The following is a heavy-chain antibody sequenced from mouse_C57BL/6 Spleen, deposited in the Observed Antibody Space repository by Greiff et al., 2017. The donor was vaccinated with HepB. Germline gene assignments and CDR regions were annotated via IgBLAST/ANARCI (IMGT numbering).Heavy chain of an antibody. CDR3: TTCGGRSYYFDN. Sequence: VQLQQSGAELVRPGVSVKLSCTASGFNIQDYYMHWVKQRPEQSLEWIGRIDPEDGDTGYAPKFPGKATLTADTSTNTAYLQLSSLTAEDTAVYYRTTCGGRSYYFDNWGQGTTLT. D-gene: IGHD1-1*01. J-gene: IGHJ2*01. V-gene: IGHV14-1*01. CDR1: GFNIQDYY. CDR2: IDPEDGDT.